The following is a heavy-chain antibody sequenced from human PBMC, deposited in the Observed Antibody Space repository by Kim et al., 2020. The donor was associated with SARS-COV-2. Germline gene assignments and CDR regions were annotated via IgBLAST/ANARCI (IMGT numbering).Heavy chain of an antibody. CDR3: ARAVGATKGAFDI. D-gene: IGHD1-26*01. J-gene: IGHJ3*02. Sequence: SETLSLTCTVSGGSISSYYWSWIRQPPGKGLEWIGYIYYSGSTNYNTSLKSRVTISVDTSKNQFSLKLSSVTAADTAVYYCARAVGATKGAFDIWGQGT. CDR2: IYYSGST. CDR1: GGSISSYY. V-gene: IGHV4-59*01.